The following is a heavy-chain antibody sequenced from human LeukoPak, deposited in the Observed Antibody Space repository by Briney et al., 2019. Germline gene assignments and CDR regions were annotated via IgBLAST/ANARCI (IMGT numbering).Heavy chain of an antibody. D-gene: IGHD5-24*01. CDR2: IYYSGIT. J-gene: IGHJ3*02. CDR3: ARLRRDGYKDTFDI. V-gene: IGHV4-39*01. CDR1: GGSISSSSYH. Sequence: SETLSLTCTVSGGSISSSSYHWGWIRQPPGKGLEWIGTIYYSGITYYKPSLKSRVTISVDTSKNQFSLKLSSVTAADTAVYYCARLRRDGYKDTFDIWGQGTMVTVSS.